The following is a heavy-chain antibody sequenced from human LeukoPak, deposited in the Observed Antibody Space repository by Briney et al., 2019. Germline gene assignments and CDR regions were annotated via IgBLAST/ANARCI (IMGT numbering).Heavy chain of an antibody. J-gene: IGHJ4*02. D-gene: IGHD5-18*01. CDR1: GFTFSTYA. V-gene: IGHV3-23*01. CDR3: AKEGYRYGYAIDY. CDR2: ISGSGGST. Sequence: GGSLRLSCAASGFTFSTYAMSWVRQAPGKGLEWVSAISGSGGSTYYADSVKDRFTISRDNSKNTLYLQMNSLRAEDTAVYYCAKEGYRYGYAIDYWGQGTLVTVSS.